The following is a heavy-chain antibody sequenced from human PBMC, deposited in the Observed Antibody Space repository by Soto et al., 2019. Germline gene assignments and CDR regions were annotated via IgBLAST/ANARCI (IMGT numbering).Heavy chain of an antibody. D-gene: IGHD3-22*01. CDR2: ITPMFGTP. Sequence: GASVTVSCQASGCTFRRYPITWVRQAPGQGLEWMGGITPMFGTPNYAQKFQGRVTITADESTSTAYMELSSLRSEDTAMYYCARDGTLYDSSAYYYLYWGQGTLVTVSS. J-gene: IGHJ4*02. V-gene: IGHV1-69*13. CDR1: GCTFRRYP. CDR3: ARDGTLYDSSAYYYLY.